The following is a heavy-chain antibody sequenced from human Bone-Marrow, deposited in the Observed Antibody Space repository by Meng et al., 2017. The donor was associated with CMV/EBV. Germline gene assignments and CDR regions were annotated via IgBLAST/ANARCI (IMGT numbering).Heavy chain of an antibody. J-gene: IGHJ6*02. CDR1: GFTFSSYE. CDR3: ARGTEADIVVVPAANWVYYYYYGMDV. Sequence: GESLKISCATSGFTFSSYEMNWVRQVPGQGLEWIAYISTSVSTKYYADSVKGRFTISRDNAKNSLYLQMNSLRAEDTAVYYCARGTEADIVVVPAANWVYYYYYGMDVWGQGTTVTVSS. D-gene: IGHD2-2*01. CDR2: ISTSVSTK. V-gene: IGHV3-48*03.